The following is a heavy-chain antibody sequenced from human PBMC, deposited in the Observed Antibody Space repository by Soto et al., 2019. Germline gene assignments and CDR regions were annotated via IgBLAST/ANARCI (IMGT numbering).Heavy chain of an antibody. D-gene: IGHD3-22*01. CDR1: CGSLSSGGYY. CDR2: IYYSGST. Sequence: SGTPSPTRPFSCGSLSSGGYYLSWIRQHPGKGLEWIGYIYYSGSTYYNPSLKSRVTISVDTSKNQFSLKLSSVTAADTAVYYCAASTMIVGYWGQGTLVTVSS. V-gene: IGHV4-31*03. J-gene: IGHJ4*02. CDR3: AASTMIVGY.